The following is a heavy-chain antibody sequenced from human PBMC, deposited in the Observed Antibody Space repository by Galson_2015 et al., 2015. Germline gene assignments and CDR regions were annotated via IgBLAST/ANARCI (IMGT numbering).Heavy chain of an antibody. J-gene: IGHJ4*02. CDR2: IYYSGST. CDR1: GGSISSGGYY. D-gene: IGHD1-14*01. CDR3: ARDLVQGSPGGHYFDY. Sequence: TLSLTCTVSGGSISSGGYYWSWIRQHPGKGLEWIGYIYYSGSTYYNPSLKSRVTISVDTSKNQFSLKLSSVTAADTAVYYCARDLVQGSPGGHYFDYWGQGTLVTVSS. V-gene: IGHV4-31*03.